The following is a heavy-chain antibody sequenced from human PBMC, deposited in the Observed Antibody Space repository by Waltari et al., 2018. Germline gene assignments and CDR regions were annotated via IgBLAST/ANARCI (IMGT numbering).Heavy chain of an antibody. Sequence: QVQLVQSGAEVKKPGSSGKVSCKASGGSFSSYAISWVRHAPGQGLEWMGGIIPIFGKAKYGETSEGRVRSTADESTSTDYMEPSSLRSEDTAVYYCASPSRAAAGLRMECYFDDWGQGTLVTVSS. V-gene: IGHV1-69*01. CDR3: ASPSRAAAGLRMECYFDD. D-gene: IGHD6-13*01. J-gene: IGHJ4*02. CDR2: IIPIFGKA. CDR1: GGSFSSYA.